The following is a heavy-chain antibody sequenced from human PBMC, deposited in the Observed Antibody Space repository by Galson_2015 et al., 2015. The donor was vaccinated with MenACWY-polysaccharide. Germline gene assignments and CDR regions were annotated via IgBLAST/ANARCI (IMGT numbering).Heavy chain of an antibody. Sequence: QSGAAVKKSGASVKVSCKASGYSFTSNYIHWVRQAPGHGLEWMGIINPSGGSTTYAQKLQGRVTMTRDTSTRTVYVELSSLSFEDTAVYYCARGKAVTSTNDYFDYWGPGTLVTVSS. D-gene: IGHD6-19*01. J-gene: IGHJ4*02. CDR2: INPSGGST. V-gene: IGHV1-46*04. CDR3: ARGKAVTSTNDYFDY. CDR1: GYSFTSNY.